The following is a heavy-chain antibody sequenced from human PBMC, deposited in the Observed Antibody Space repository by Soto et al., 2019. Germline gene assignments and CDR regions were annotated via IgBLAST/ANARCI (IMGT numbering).Heavy chain of an antibody. CDR1: GGSISSYY. CDR2: IYYSGST. V-gene: IGHV4-59*01. J-gene: IGHJ6*02. CDR3: ARPAVAGTFYYGMDV. D-gene: IGHD6-19*01. Sequence: KPSETLSLTCTVSGGSISSYYWSWIRQPPGKGLEWIGYIYYSGSTNYNPSLKSRVTISVDTSKNQFSLKLSSVTAADTAVYYCARPAVAGTFYYGMDVWGQGTTVTVSS.